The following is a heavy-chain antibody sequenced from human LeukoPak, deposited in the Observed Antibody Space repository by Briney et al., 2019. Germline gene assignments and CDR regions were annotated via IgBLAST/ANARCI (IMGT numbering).Heavy chain of an antibody. Sequence: SETLSLTCTVSGGSISSYYWSWIRQPAGKGLEWIGRIYTSGSTNYNPSLKSRVTISVDTSKNQFSLKLSSVTAADTAVYYCARARTEKYYYYYYYMDVWGKGTTVIVSS. CDR3: ARARTEKYYYYYYYMDV. D-gene: IGHD1-14*01. V-gene: IGHV4-4*07. CDR2: IYTSGST. CDR1: GGSISSYY. J-gene: IGHJ6*03.